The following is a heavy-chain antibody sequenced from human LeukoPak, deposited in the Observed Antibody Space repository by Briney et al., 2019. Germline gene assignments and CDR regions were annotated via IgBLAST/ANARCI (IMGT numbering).Heavy chain of an antibody. J-gene: IGHJ4*02. Sequence: TETLSLTCAVFGGSFSGYFLTWIRQPPGKGLEWIGEIHPSGSTNYNPSLKSRVTISLDTSKNQFSLKLSSVTAADTAVYYCSSGRDEYKGGNYWGQGTLVTVSS. CDR3: SSGRDEYKGGNY. D-gene: IGHD5-24*01. CDR2: IHPSGST. CDR1: GGSFSGYF. V-gene: IGHV4-34*01.